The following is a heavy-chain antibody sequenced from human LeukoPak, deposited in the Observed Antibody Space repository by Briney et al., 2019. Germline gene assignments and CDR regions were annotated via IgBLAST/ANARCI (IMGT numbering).Heavy chain of an antibody. CDR1: GYTFTSYH. V-gene: IGHV1-2*06. CDR2: INANRGDT. D-gene: IGHD2-2*01. J-gene: IGHJ4*02. CDR3: ASDYCSSTSCLFDY. Sequence: ASVTVSCKTTGYTFTSYHMHWMRQAPRQRLEWIGRINANRGDTNYAQKFHGSVTMTRDTSIIPAYMELSRLTSHDTAMYYCASDYCSSTSCLFDYRGQGTLVTVSS.